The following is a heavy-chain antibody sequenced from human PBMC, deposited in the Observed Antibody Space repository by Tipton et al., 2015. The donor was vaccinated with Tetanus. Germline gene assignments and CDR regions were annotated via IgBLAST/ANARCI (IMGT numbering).Heavy chain of an antibody. CDR1: GGSIRGGTFY. J-gene: IGHJ4*02. V-gene: IGHV4-39*01. CDR3: ARHQSGYFTPFDY. Sequence: LRLSCTVSGGSIRGGTFYWGWIRQPPGKGLEWIGSIYESGDTYYIPSLKSRVTIPGDTSNNQFCLNLNSIAAAGSVVYYCARHQSGYFTPFDYWGQGNLVTVPS. D-gene: IGHD3-3*01. CDR2: IYESGDT.